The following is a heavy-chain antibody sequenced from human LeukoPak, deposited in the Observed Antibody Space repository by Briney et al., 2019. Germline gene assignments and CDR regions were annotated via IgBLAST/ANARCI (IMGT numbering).Heavy chain of an antibody. Sequence: PSETLSLTCTVSGYSISSGYYWGWIRQPPGKGLEWIGSIYHSGSTYYNPSLKSRVTISEDTSKNQFSLKLSSVTAADTAVYYCARDGRRSTYYYDSSGMNWFDPWGQGTLVTVSS. D-gene: IGHD3-22*01. J-gene: IGHJ5*02. CDR3: ARDGRRSTYYYDSSGMNWFDP. CDR2: IYHSGST. CDR1: GYSISSGYY. V-gene: IGHV4-38-2*02.